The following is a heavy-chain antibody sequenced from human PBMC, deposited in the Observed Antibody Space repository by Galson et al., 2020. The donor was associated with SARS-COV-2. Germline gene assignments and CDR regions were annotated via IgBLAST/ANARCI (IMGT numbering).Heavy chain of an antibody. Sequence: GGSLRLSCAASGFTFSSYAMHWVRQAPGKGLEWVAVISYDGSNKYYADSVMGRFTISRDNSKNTLYLQMNSLRAEDTAVYYCARGLRGNYYYGMDVWGQGTTVTVSS. CDR3: ARGLRGNYYYGMDV. J-gene: IGHJ6*02. D-gene: IGHD3-16*01. CDR2: ISYDGSNK. V-gene: IGHV3-30*04. CDR1: GFTFSSYA.